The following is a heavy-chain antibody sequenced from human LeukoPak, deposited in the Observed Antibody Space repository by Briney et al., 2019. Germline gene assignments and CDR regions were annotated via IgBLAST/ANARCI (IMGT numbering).Heavy chain of an antibody. D-gene: IGHD6-6*01. V-gene: IGHV3-7*01. CDR1: GFIYSSYW. Sequence: QPGGSLRLSCAASGFIYSSYWMTWVRQAPGKGLEWVANIKQDGSEKYDVDSVKGRFTISRGNAQNSLYLQMNSLRAEDTAVYYCARVYRSSSGYCFDYWGQGTLVTVSS. J-gene: IGHJ4*02. CDR3: ARVYRSSSGYCFDY. CDR2: IKQDGSEK.